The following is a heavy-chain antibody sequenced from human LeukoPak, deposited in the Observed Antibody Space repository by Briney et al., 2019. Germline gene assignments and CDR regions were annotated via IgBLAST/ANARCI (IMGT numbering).Heavy chain of an antibody. CDR3: ARGGPGGLWFGELSVSHFDY. Sequence: ASVKVSCKASGYTFTSYGISWVRQATGQGLEWMGWMNPNSGNTGYAQKFQGRVTMTRNTSISTAYMELSSLRSEDTAVYYCARGGPGGLWFGELSVSHFDYWGQGTLVTVSS. J-gene: IGHJ4*02. CDR2: MNPNSGNT. D-gene: IGHD3-10*01. V-gene: IGHV1-8*02. CDR1: GYTFTSYG.